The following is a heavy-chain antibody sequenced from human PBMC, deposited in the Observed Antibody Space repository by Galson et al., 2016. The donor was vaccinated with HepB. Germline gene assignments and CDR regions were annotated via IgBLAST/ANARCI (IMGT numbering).Heavy chain of an antibody. CDR1: SDSLSTSDW. J-gene: IGHJ6*02. Sequence: SETLSLTCTVSSDSLSTSDWWSWVRQSPRKGLEWIGEINDSGTTNYNPSLEGRVTISVDTSKNQFSLKVDSVTAADTAVYFCAKGRGVGPRPGRNFNYGLDVWGQGATVTVSS. CDR3: AKGRGVGPRPGRNFNYGLDV. CDR2: INDSGTT. D-gene: IGHD1-26*01. V-gene: IGHV4-4*02.